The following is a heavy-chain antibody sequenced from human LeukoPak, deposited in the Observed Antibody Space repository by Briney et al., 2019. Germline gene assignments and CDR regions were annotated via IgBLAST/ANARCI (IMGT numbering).Heavy chain of an antibody. CDR2: ISTSSSYI. Sequence: GGSLRLSCAASGFTFSSYTMNWVRQAPGKGLEWVSSISTSSSYIYYADSVKGRFTISRDNAKNSLYLQMNSLRTEDTAVYYCARTRGSYYFDYWGQGTLVTVSS. J-gene: IGHJ4*02. CDR1: GFTFSSYT. V-gene: IGHV3-21*01. CDR3: ARTRGSYYFDY. D-gene: IGHD3-10*01.